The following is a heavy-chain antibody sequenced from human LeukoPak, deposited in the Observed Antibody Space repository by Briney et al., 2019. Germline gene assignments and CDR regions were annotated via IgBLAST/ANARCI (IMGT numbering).Heavy chain of an antibody. CDR1: GFTVSNNE. CDR3: RGWLSSYNMDV. V-gene: IGHV3-53*01. Sequence: GGSLRLSCAASGFTVSNNEMSWVRPAPGKGLEWVSVTRTDGSADYADSVKGRFTVSRDNSKNTLYLQMSSLRVEDTAVYYCRGWLSSYNMDVWGRGTTVTVSS. CDR2: TRTDGSA. J-gene: IGHJ6*03. D-gene: IGHD3-16*02.